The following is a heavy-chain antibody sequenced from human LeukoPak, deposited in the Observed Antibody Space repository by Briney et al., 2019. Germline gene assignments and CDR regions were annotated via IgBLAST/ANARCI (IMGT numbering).Heavy chain of an antibody. CDR1: GFTFSSYG. CDR2: IRFDGSYK. D-gene: IGHD5-12*01. J-gene: IGHJ6*03. V-gene: IGHV3-30*02. Sequence: GGSLRLSCAASGFTFSSYGMHWVRQAPGKGLEWVTFIRFDGSYKSYADSVKGRFTISRDNSKNTLSLQMNSLRAEDTAVYYCARLSGYGLHYYYYMDVWGSRTTVTVSS. CDR3: ARLSGYGLHYYYYMDV.